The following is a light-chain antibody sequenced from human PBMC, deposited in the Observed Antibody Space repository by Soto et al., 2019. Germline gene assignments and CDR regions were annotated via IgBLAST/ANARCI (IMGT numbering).Light chain of an antibody. V-gene: IGLV2-23*02. Sequence: QSALTQPASVSRSPGQSITISCTGTSNDVGGYNLVSWYQHQPGKAPKLIIYEVNKRPSGVSDRFSGSRSGNTASLTISVLQAEDEADYSCSSFVGGATFVVGGGTKLTVL. CDR1: SNDVGGYNL. J-gene: IGLJ2*01. CDR2: EVN. CDR3: SSFVGGATFV.